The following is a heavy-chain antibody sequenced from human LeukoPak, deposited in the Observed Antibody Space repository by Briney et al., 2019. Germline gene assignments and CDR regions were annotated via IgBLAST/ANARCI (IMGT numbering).Heavy chain of an antibody. D-gene: IGHD5-12*01. J-gene: IGHJ3*02. CDR1: GGSISSYY. CDR3: ARDRGIVATSSAFDI. V-gene: IGHV4-59*12. Sequence: SETLSLTCTVSGGSISSYYWSWIRQPPGKGLEWIGYIYYSGSTNYNPSLKSRVTISVDTSKNQFSLRLSSVTAADTAVCYCARDRGIVATSSAFDIWGQGTMVTVSS. CDR2: IYYSGST.